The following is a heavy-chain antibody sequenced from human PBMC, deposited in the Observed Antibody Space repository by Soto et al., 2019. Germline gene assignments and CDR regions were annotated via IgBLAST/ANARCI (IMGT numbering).Heavy chain of an antibody. CDR1: GFTFSSYG. J-gene: IGHJ4*02. Sequence: QVQLVESGGGVVQPGRSLRLSCEASGFTFSSYGMHWVRQAPGKGLEWVAVISYDGSNKYYADSVKGRFTISRDNSKNTMYLQMNSLRAEDTAVYYCAKDHAMVETDFDYWGQGTLVTVSS. D-gene: IGHD5-18*01. V-gene: IGHV3-30*18. CDR3: AKDHAMVETDFDY. CDR2: ISYDGSNK.